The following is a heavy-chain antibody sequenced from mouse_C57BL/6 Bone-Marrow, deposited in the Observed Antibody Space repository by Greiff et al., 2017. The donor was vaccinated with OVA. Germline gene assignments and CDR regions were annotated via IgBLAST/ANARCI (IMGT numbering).Heavy chain of an antibody. CDR2: ISNGGGST. V-gene: IGHV5-12*01. CDR3: ARTDDYFYAMDY. D-gene: IGHD2-4*01. Sequence: DVQLVESGGGLVQPGGSLKLSCAASGFTFSDYYMYWVRQTPEKRLEWVAYISNGGGSTYYPDTVKGRFTISRDNAKNTLYLQMSRLKSEDTAMYYCARTDDYFYAMDYWGQGTSVTVSS. J-gene: IGHJ4*01. CDR1: GFTFSDYY.